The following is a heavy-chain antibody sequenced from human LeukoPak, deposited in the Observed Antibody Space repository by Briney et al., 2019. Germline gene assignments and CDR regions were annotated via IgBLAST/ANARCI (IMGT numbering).Heavy chain of an antibody. V-gene: IGHV1-69*05. CDR3: ARRGYDILTGYSN. D-gene: IGHD3-9*01. CDR2: IIPIFGTA. J-gene: IGHJ4*02. Sequence: SVKVSCKASGGTFSSYAISWVRQAPGQGLEWMGGIIPIFGTANYAQKFQGRVTMIRDTSTSTVYMDLSSLRFEDTAVYYCARRGYDILTGYSNWGQGTLVTVSS. CDR1: GGTFSSYA.